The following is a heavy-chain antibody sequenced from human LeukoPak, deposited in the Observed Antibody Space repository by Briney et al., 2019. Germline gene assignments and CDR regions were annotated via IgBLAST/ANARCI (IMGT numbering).Heavy chain of an antibody. D-gene: IGHD3-16*01. Sequence: SVKVSCKASGGTFSSYTISWVRQAPGQGLEWMGRIIPILGIANYAQKFQGRVTITADKSTSTVYMELSSLRSEDTAVYYCCDYGCNLDWGQGTLVTVSS. CDR2: IIPILGIA. V-gene: IGHV1-69*02. CDR3: CDYGCNLD. CDR1: GGTFSSYT. J-gene: IGHJ4*02.